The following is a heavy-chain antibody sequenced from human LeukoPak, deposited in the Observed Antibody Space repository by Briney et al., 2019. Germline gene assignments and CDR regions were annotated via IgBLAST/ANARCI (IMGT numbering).Heavy chain of an antibody. D-gene: IGHD1-14*01. Sequence: GGSLRLSCAASGFTFSSYWMSWVRQAPGKGLEWVSAISGSGGSTYYADSVKGRFTISRDNAKNSLYLQMNSLRAEDTAVYYCARVPPVTIFYYMDVWGKGTTVTISS. CDR1: GFTFSSYW. CDR3: ARVPPVTIFYYMDV. CDR2: ISGSGGST. J-gene: IGHJ6*03. V-gene: IGHV3-23*01.